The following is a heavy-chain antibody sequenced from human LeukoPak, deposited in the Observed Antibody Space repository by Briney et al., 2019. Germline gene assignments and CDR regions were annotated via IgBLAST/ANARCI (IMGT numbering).Heavy chain of an antibody. CDR2: ISSSSSYI. J-gene: IGHJ4*02. V-gene: IGHV3-21*01. D-gene: IGHD3-3*01. Sequence: GGSLRLSCAASGFTFSSYSMNWVRQAPGKGLEWVSSISSSSSYIYYADSVKGRFTISRDNSKNTLYLQMNSLRAEDTAVYYCAKDMGDDFWSGYGGFDYWGQGTLVTVSS. CDR3: AKDMGDDFWSGYGGFDY. CDR1: GFTFSSYS.